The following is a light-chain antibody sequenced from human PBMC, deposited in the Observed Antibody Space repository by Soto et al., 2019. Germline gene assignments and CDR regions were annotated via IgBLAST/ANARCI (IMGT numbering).Light chain of an antibody. Sequence: DIVMTQSPLSLPVTPGEPASISCRSSQSLLHSNGYNYLDWYLQKPGQSPQLLIYLGSNRASGVPDRFSGSGSGTDFTLKISRVEDEDAAVYYCMQALQTPRTLGQGTKVDIK. V-gene: IGKV2-28*01. J-gene: IGKJ1*01. CDR1: QSLLHSNGYNY. CDR3: MQALQTPRT. CDR2: LGS.